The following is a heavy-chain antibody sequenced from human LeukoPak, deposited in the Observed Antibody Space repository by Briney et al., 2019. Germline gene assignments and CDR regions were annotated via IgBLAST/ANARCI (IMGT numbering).Heavy chain of an antibody. V-gene: IGHV4-59*01. CDR1: DGSISSYY. J-gene: IGHJ4*02. CDR2: IYYSGST. Sequence: SETLSLTCTVSDGSISSYYWSWIRQPPGKGLEWIGYIYYSGSTNSNPSLQSRVTISVDTSKNQFSLKLSSVTAADTAVYYCARARDYGDYLPFFDYWGQGTLVTVSS. D-gene: IGHD4-17*01. CDR3: ARARDYGDYLPFFDY.